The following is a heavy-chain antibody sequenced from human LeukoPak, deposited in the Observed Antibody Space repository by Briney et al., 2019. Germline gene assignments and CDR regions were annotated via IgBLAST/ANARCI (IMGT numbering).Heavy chain of an antibody. J-gene: IGHJ4*02. CDR1: GDSISSSSYY. V-gene: IGHV4-39*01. D-gene: IGHD6-13*01. CDR2: IYSSGST. CDR3: ARLPYSSSWYGIYYFDY. Sequence: SETLSLTCTVSGDSISSSSYYWGWIRQPPGKGLEWIGSIYSSGSTYYNPSLESRVTISVDTSKNQFSLILSSVTAADTAVYYCARLPYSSSWYGIYYFDYWGQGTLVTVSS.